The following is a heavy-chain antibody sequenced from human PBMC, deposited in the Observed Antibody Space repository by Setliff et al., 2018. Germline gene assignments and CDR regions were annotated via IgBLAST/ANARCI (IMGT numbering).Heavy chain of an antibody. CDR1: GASLRSGSNY. V-gene: IGHV4-61*02. D-gene: IGHD2-8*01. CDR3: AKEHVVISFVTNTHHHYGMDV. J-gene: IGHJ6*02. CDR2: IYTDGTT. Sequence: PSETLSLTCTVSGASLRSGSNYWGWFRQPAGKGLEWIGRIYTDGTTNYNPSLKSRVSIPADTSMNHFSLRMPSVSAADTAVYYCAKEHVVISFVTNTHHHYGMDVWGQGATVTVSS.